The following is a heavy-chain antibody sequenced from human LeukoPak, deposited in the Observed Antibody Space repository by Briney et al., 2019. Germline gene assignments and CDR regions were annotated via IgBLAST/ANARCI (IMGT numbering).Heavy chain of an antibody. CDR1: GGSFSGYY. CDR2: INHSGST. D-gene: IGHD3-10*01. CDR3: ARVGGGSGSYYRHNWFDP. V-gene: IGHV4-34*01. J-gene: IGHJ5*02. Sequence: PSETLSLTCAVYGGSFSGYYWSWIRQPPGKGLEWIGEINHSGSTNYNPSLKSRVTISVDTSKNQFSLKLSSVTAADTAVYYCARVGGGSGSYYRHNWFDPWGQGTLVTVSS.